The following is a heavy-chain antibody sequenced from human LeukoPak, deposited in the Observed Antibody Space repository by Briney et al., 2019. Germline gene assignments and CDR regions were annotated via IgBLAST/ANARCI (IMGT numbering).Heavy chain of an antibody. CDR2: ISGSGGST. D-gene: IGHD2-15*01. J-gene: IGHJ4*02. V-gene: IGHV3-23*01. CDR1: GFTFSSYA. CDR3: ARDLVYCSGGSCYQRAFDY. Sequence: GGSLRLSCAASGFTFSSYAMSWVRQAPGKGLEWVSAISGSGGSTYYADSVKGRFTISRDNSKNTLYLQMNSLRAEDSAVYYCARDLVYCSGGSCYQRAFDYWGQGTLVTVSS.